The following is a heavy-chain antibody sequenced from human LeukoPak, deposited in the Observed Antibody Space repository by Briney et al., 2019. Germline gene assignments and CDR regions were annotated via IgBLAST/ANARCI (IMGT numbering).Heavy chain of an antibody. J-gene: IGHJ6*02. CDR2: IIPLFGTA. CDR1: GGSFSRYA. CDR3: AREPYYYDSSGYPLYYYYGMDV. V-gene: IGHV1-69*13. Sequence: SVKVSCKASGGSFSRYAISWVRQAPGQGLEWMGGIIPLFGTANYAQKFQGRVTITADESTSTAYMELSSLRSEDTAVYYCAREPYYYDSSGYPLYYYYGMDVWGQGTTVTVSS. D-gene: IGHD3-22*01.